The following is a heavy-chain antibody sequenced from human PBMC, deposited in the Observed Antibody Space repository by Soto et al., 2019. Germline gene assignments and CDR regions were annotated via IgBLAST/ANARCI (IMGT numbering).Heavy chain of an antibody. CDR1: GGTFSSYA. J-gene: IGHJ6*02. Sequence: ASVKVSCKASGGTFSSYAISWVRQAPGQGLEWMGGIIPIFGTANYAQKFQGRVTITAVESTSTAYMELSSLRSDDTAVYYCATSAGGSRYQLLSYYYYGMEGWGQGPTV. D-gene: IGHD2-2*01. CDR2: IIPIFGTA. CDR3: ATSAGGSRYQLLSYYYYGMEG. V-gene: IGHV1-69*13.